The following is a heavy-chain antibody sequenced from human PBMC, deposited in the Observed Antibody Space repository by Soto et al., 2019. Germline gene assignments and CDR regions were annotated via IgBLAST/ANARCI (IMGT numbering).Heavy chain of an antibody. CDR3: ARDRRAVGFDY. J-gene: IGHJ4*02. V-gene: IGHV4-30-2*01. D-gene: IGHD6-13*01. CDR1: GGCISSGGYS. CDR2: IYHSGST. Sequence: PSETLALTCAVXGGCISSGGYSWSWIRQPPGKGLEWIGYIYHSGSTYYNPSLKSRVTISVDRSKNQFSLKLSSVTAADTAVYYCARDRRAVGFDYWGQGTLVTVSS.